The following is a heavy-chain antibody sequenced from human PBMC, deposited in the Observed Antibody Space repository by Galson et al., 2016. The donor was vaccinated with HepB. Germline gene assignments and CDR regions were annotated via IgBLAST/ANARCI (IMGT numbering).Heavy chain of an antibody. CDR2: ISGTADAT. V-gene: IGHV3-23*01. J-gene: IGHJ6*03. CDR1: GFTFSSYA. CDR3: AKRRGHPTYHYHMDV. Sequence: SLRLSCAASGFTFSSYAMSWVRQAPGRGLEWVSGISGTADATYYADSVRGRFTISRDNSKNTLYLQMNSLRADDTAIYYCAKRRGHPTYHYHMDVWGKGTTVTVSS.